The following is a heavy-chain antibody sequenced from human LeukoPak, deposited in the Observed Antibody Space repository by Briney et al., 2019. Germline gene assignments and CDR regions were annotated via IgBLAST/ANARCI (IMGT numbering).Heavy chain of an antibody. J-gene: IGHJ4*02. Sequence: PGGTLRLSCAASRFTFSSYGMSWVRQAPGKGLEWVSTISSSGGSTYYADSVKGRFTISRDNSKNTLYLQMNSLRAEDTAVYHCAKGYYYDSSGPSGWGQGTLVTVSS. CDR1: RFTFSSYG. CDR3: AKGYYYDSSGPSG. D-gene: IGHD3-22*01. CDR2: ISSSGGST. V-gene: IGHV3-23*01.